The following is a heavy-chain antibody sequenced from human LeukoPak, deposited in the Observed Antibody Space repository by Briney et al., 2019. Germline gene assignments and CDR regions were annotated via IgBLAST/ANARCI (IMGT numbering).Heavy chain of an antibody. Sequence: PGGSLRLSCAASGFTFSSYGMNWVRQAPGKGLEWVSSISSRSSYIYYADSVKGRFTISRDNAKNSLYLQLNSLRAEDTAVYYCARQYYDIWSGYYTADYYFDYWGQGTLVTVSS. J-gene: IGHJ4*02. CDR3: ARQYYDIWSGYYTADYYFDY. D-gene: IGHD3-3*01. V-gene: IGHV3-21*01. CDR2: ISSRSSYI. CDR1: GFTFSSYG.